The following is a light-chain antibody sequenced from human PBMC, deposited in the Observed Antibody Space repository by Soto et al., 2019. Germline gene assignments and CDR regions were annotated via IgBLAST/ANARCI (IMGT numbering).Light chain of an antibody. CDR1: NTDFANNNL. J-gene: IGLJ1*01. Sequence: QSALTQPASVSESPGQSLTISCTGNNTDFANNNLVSWFQQHPGRAPKLLIYEVNYRPSGVSSRFSGSRSGNTASLTISGLQAEDEANYYCSSYTGSSYVFGTGTKVTVL. V-gene: IGLV2-14*02. CDR2: EVN. CDR3: SSYTGSSYV.